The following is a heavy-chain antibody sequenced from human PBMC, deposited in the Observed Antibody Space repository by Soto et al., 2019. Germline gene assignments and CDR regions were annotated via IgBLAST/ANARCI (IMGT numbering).Heavy chain of an antibody. J-gene: IGHJ4*02. D-gene: IGHD2-2*01. CDR2: ISGSGGST. V-gene: IGHV3-23*01. CDR1: GFTFSSYA. CDR3: AKAVRGYCSSTSCPTSCSLNY. Sequence: EVQLLESGGGLVQPGGSLRLSCAASGFTFSSYAMSWVRQAPGKGLEWVSAISGSGGSTYYADSVKGRFTISRDNSKNTLYLQMNSLRAEDTAVYYCAKAVRGYCSSTSCPTSCSLNYWGQGTLVTVSS.